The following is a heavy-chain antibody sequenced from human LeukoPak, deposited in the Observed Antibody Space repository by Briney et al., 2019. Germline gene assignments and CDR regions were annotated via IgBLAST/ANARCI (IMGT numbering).Heavy chain of an antibody. D-gene: IGHD6-19*01. CDR3: AKEPPIAVAGPDAFDI. J-gene: IGHJ3*02. V-gene: IGHV3-23*01. CDR2: ISGSGGST. CDR1: GFTFSSYA. Sequence: GGSLRLSCAASGFTFSSYATSWVRQAPGKGREWVSAISGSGGSTYYADSVKGRFTISRDNSKNTLYLQMNSLRAEDTAVYYCAKEPPIAVAGPDAFDIWGQGTMVTVSS.